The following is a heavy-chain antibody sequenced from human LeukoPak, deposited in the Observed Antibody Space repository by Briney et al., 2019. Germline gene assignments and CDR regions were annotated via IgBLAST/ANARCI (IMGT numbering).Heavy chain of an antibody. J-gene: IGHJ4*02. CDR2: IRYDGSNK. Sequence: QSGGSLRLSCAASGFTFSSYGMHWVRQAPGKGLEWVAFIRYDGSNKYYAASVKGRFTISRDNSKNTLYLQMNSLRAEGTAVYYCARPDILTGSYFDYWGQGTLVTVSS. CDR1: GFTFSSYG. CDR3: ARPDILTGSYFDY. D-gene: IGHD3-9*01. V-gene: IGHV3-30*02.